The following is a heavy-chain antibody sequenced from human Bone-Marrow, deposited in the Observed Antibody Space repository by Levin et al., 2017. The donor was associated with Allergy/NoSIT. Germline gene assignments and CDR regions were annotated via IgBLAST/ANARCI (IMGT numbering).Heavy chain of an antibody. J-gene: IGHJ4*02. V-gene: IGHV1-69*04. D-gene: IGHD3-9*01. CDR3: ARAPNYDILTGYYGSKNYFDY. CDR1: GGTFSSYA. CDR2: IIPILGIA. Sequence: SVKVSCKASGGTFSSYAISWVRQAPGQGLEWMGRIIPILGIANYAQKFQGRVTITADKSTSTAYMELSSLRSEDTAVYYCARAPNYDILTGYYGSKNYFDYWGQGTLVTVSS.